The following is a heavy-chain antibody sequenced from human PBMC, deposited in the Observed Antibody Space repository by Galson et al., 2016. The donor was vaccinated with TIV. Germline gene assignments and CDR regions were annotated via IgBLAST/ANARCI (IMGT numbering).Heavy chain of an antibody. V-gene: IGHV3-23*01. J-gene: IGHJ3*02. CDR3: VKEPFSTVLYGFDK. Sequence: SLRLSCAASGFNFRNYAMDWVRQPPGKGLEWVSGITGSGGSTDYGVSVKGRFIVSRDNSKNTLYLQLNSLRADDTAVYYCVKEPFSTVLYGFDKWGQGTVLTVSS. CDR1: GFNFRNYA. CDR2: ITGSGGST. D-gene: IGHD2/OR15-2a*01.